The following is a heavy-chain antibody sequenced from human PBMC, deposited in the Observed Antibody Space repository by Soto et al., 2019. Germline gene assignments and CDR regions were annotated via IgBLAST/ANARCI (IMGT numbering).Heavy chain of an antibody. J-gene: IGHJ4*02. Sequence: QVQLVQSGPEVKRPGASVMISCKTSGYTFSDSGISWVRQAPGQGLEWMGWISTHKGNTNFAQSLQCRVTMTADTSTSTVYMQLRRLRSDDTAMYFCARDRDWNLDYWGQGSLLTVSS. CDR1: GYTFSDSG. V-gene: IGHV1-18*01. CDR3: ARDRDWNLDY. D-gene: IGHD1-1*01. CDR2: ISTHKGNT.